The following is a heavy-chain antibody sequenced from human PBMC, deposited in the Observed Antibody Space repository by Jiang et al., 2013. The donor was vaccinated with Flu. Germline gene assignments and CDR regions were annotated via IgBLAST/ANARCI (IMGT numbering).Heavy chain of an antibody. V-gene: IGHV4-30-4*08. D-gene: IGHD2-15*01. CDR2: IYYTGST. CDR1: GGSISSGDYY. J-gene: IGHJ4*02. Sequence: GPGLVKPSQTLSLTCTVSGGSISSGDYYWSWIRQPPGKGLEWIGYIYYTGSTYYNPSLKSRVTISVDTSKNQFSLKLSSVTAADTAVYYRARVVGSGYCSGGRCYLDYWGQGTLVTVSS. CDR3: ARVVGSGYCSGGRCYLDY.